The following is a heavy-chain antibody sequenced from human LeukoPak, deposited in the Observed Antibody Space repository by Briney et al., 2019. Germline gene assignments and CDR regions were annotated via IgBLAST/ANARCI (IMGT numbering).Heavy chain of an antibody. CDR1: GFTFSTYW. D-gene: IGHD3-22*01. CDR3: ARAQYYDSTTAGGMDV. Sequence: LSGGSLRLSCAASGFTFSTYWMHWVRQAPGKGLVWVSRINSDGSSTNYADSVKGRFTISRDNAKNTLYLQMNSLRTEDTAVYYCARAQYYDSTTAGGMDVWSQGTTVTVSS. CDR2: INSDGSST. J-gene: IGHJ6*02. V-gene: IGHV3-74*01.